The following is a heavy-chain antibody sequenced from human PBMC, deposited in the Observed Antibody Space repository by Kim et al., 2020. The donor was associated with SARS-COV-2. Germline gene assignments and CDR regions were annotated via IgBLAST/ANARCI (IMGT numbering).Heavy chain of an antibody. Sequence: GESLKISFKGSGYSFTSYWIGWVRQMPGKGLEWVGIIYPGDSDTRYSPSFHGQVTISADKSISTAYLQWSSLKASDTAMYYCARTLAAAGNGEYFQHWGQGTLVTVSS. CDR3: ARTLAAAGNGEYFQH. CDR2: IYPGDSDT. V-gene: IGHV5-51*01. D-gene: IGHD6-13*01. J-gene: IGHJ1*01. CDR1: GYSFTSYW.